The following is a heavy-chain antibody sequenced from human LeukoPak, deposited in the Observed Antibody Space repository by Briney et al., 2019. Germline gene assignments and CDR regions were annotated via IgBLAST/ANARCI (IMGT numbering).Heavy chain of an antibody. CDR1: GGSISSYY. V-gene: IGHV4-59*08. CDR3: ARGLADYDNWFDP. D-gene: IGHD3-22*01. CDR2: IYYSGST. Sequence: SETLSLTCTVSGGSISSYYWSWIRQPPGKGLEWIGYIYYSGSTNYNPSLESRVTISVDTSKNQFSLKLSSVTAADTAVYYCARGLADYDNWFDPWGQGTLVTVSS. J-gene: IGHJ5*02.